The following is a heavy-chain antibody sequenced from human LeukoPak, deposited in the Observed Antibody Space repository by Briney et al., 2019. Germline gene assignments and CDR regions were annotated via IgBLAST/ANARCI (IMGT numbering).Heavy chain of an antibody. CDR3: ARSHRVVLGANFDL. CDR2: ISGSGGST. V-gene: IGHV3-23*01. CDR1: GFTFSSYG. J-gene: IGHJ4*02. Sequence: GGSLRLSCAASGFTFSSYGMSWVRQAPGKGLEWDSAISGSGGSTYYTDSVKGRFTISRDNSKNTLYLQMNSLRAEDTAFYYCARSHRVVLGANFDLWGQGALVTVSS. D-gene: IGHD3-16*01.